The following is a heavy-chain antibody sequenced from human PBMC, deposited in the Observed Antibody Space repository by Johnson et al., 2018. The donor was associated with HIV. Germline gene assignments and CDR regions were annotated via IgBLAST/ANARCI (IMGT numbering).Heavy chain of an antibody. CDR1: GLSFSTFG. J-gene: IGHJ3*02. CDR3: AKDRRVYYGWGGYRTSDAFDI. V-gene: IGHV3-30*18. CDR2: ISYDGSNK. D-gene: IGHD3-16*02. Sequence: QVQLVESGGGVVQPGKSLTLSCVASGLSFSTFGIHWVRQAPGKGLEWVAVISYDGSNKYYADSVKGRFTISRDNSKNTLYLQMNRLRAEDTGVYYCAKDRRVYYGWGGYRTSDAFDIWGQGTMVTVSS.